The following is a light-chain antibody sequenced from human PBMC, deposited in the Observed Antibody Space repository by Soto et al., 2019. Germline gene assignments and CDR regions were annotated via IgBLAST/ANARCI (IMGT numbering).Light chain of an antibody. V-gene: IGLV2-8*01. CDR1: SSDVGGYNY. CDR3: ISYAGSNNFVV. Sequence: QSALTQPTSASGSPGQSVTISCTGTSSDVGGYNYVSLIRQHPGKAPKLIIYEVTKRPSGVPDRFSGSKSGYTASLTVSGLQADDEADYYCISYAGSNNFVVFGGGTKLTVL. J-gene: IGLJ2*01. CDR2: EVT.